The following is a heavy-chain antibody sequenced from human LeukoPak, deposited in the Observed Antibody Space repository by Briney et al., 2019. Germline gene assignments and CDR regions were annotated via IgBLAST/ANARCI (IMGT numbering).Heavy chain of an antibody. V-gene: IGHV4-34*01. CDR2: INHSGST. D-gene: IGHD3-22*01. Sequence: SETLSLTCTVSGGSISSYYWSWIRQPPGKGLEWIGEINHSGSTNYNPSLKSRVTISVDTSKNQFSLKLSSVTAADTAVYYCARDAMYYYDSSGYYGGFDYWGQGTLVTVSS. CDR1: GGSISSYY. J-gene: IGHJ4*02. CDR3: ARDAMYYYDSSGYYGGFDY.